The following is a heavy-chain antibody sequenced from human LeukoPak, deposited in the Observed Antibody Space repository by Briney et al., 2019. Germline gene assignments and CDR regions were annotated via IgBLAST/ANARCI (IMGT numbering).Heavy chain of an antibody. D-gene: IGHD6-6*01. J-gene: IGHJ4*02. V-gene: IGHV3-33*06. CDR1: GFAFSSCG. CDR3: AEFHSKDSSSDDDY. Sequence: GRSLRLSCAASGFAFSSCGMHWVRQAPGKGLEWVAVIWYDGSNKYYADSVKGRFTISRDNSKNTLYLQMNSLRAEDKAVYYCAEFHSKDSSSDDDYWGQGTLVTVSS. CDR2: IWYDGSNK.